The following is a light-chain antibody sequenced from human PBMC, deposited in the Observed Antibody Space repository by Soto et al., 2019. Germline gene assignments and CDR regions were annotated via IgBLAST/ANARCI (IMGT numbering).Light chain of an antibody. CDR1: QSVSRY. J-gene: IGKJ1*01. V-gene: IGKV3-11*01. CDR2: DAS. CDR3: QQRSNWPVT. Sequence: IVVTQSPSTLSLSPGERATLSCRASQSVSRYLAWYQQKPGQAPRLLIYDASKRATGISARFSGSGSGTDFTLTISSLEPEDFAVYYCQQRSNWPVTFGQGTKV.